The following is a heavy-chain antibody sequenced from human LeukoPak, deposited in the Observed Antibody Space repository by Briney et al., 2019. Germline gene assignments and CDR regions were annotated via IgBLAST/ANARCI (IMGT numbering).Heavy chain of an antibody. D-gene: IGHD3-10*01. J-gene: IGHJ5*02. CDR3: ARVRRITMVRGPFGP. V-gene: IGHV4-34*01. CDR2: INHSGST. Sequence: SETLSLTCAVYGGSFSGYYWSWIRQPPGKGLEWIGEINHSGSTNYNPSLKSRVTISVDTSKNQFSLRLSSVTAADTAVYYCARVRRITMVRGPFGPWGQGTLVTVSS. CDR1: GGSFSGYY.